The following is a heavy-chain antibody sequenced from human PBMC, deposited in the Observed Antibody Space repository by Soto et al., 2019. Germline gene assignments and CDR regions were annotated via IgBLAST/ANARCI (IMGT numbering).Heavy chain of an antibody. CDR1: GYTFTTYA. CDR3: ARGRSSGWPRPFYGMDV. Sequence: GASVKVSCKTSGYTFTTYAVHWVRRAPGQSLEWMGWINTGNGHTKYSQNFQGRVTITRDTSATTAYMELSSLRSEDTAVYYCARGRSSGWPRPFYGMDVWGQGTTVTVSS. V-gene: IGHV1-3*04. J-gene: IGHJ6*02. CDR2: INTGNGHT. D-gene: IGHD6-19*01.